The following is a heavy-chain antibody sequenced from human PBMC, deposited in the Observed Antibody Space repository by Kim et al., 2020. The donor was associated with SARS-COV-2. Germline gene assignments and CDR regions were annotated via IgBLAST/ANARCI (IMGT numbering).Heavy chain of an antibody. D-gene: IGHD1-26*01. V-gene: IGHV1-69*13. J-gene: IGHJ4*02. CDR2: IIPIFGTA. CDR1: GGTFSNNG. Sequence: SVKVSCKASGGTFSNNGISWVRQAPGQGLEWMGGIIPIFGTANYAQKFQGRVTITADGSTSTAYMELRRLRYEDTAVYYCARDYGKAGEAMGGYLYFWGQGAVVTVSS. CDR3: ARDYGKAGEAMGGYLYF.